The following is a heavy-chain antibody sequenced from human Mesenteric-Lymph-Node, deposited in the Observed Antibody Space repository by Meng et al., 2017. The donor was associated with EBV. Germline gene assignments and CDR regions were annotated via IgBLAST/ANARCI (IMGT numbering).Heavy chain of an antibody. CDR1: GRSLRGFY. D-gene: IGHD1-14*01. J-gene: IGHJ4*02. Sequence: LVMPSAPLPLPCAVCGRSLRGFYCPWIRQPPGKGLGWIGEINHIGATDYNPSLKSRVTISVDTSKNQFSLKLSSVTAADTAVYYCATGYPLSYNTSPPPFEFWGQGTLVTVSS. CDR3: ATGYPLSYNTSPPPFEF. V-gene: IGHV4-34*01. CDR2: INHIGAT.